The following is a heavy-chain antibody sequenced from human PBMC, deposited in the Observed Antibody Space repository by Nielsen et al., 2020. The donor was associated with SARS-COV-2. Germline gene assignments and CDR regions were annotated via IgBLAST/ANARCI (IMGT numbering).Heavy chain of an antibody. D-gene: IGHD4-11*01. CDR1: GFTLDDYT. V-gene: IGHV3-43*01. Sequence: GGSLRLSCAASGFTLDDYTMHWVRQAPGKGLEWVSLISWDGGSTYYADSVKGRFTISRDNSKNSLYLQMNSLRTEDTALYYCAKLADYSNYDYYMDVWGKGTTVTVSS. CDR2: ISWDGGST. J-gene: IGHJ6*03. CDR3: AKLADYSNYDYYMDV.